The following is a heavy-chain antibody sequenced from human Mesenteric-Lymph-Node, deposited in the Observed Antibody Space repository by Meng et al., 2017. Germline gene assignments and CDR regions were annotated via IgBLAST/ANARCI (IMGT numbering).Heavy chain of an antibody. CDR2: IRSKAYGGTT. CDR1: GFTFGDYA. CDR3: TRDAKTGGYSGYRDEAARDY. J-gene: IGHJ4*02. V-gene: IGHV3-49*03. Sequence: GESLKISCTASGFTFGDYAMSWFRQAPGKGLEWVGFIRSKAYGGTTEYAASVKGRFTISRDDSKSIAYLQMNSLKTEDTAVYYCTRDAKTGGYSGYRDEAARDYWGQGTLVTVSS. D-gene: IGHD5-12*01.